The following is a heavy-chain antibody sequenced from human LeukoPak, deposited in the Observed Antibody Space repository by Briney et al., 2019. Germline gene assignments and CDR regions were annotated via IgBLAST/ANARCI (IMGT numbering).Heavy chain of an antibody. V-gene: IGHV4-34*01. D-gene: IGHD3-16*01. CDR1: GGSFGGYY. CDR3: AGEVGGVLNYNWFDP. CDR2: INHSGST. Sequence: SETLSLTCAVYGGSFGGYYWSWIRQPPGKGLEWIGEINHSGSTNYNPSLKSRVTISVDTSKNQFSLKLSSVTAADTAVYYCAGEVGGVLNYNWFDPWGQGTLVTVSS. J-gene: IGHJ5*02.